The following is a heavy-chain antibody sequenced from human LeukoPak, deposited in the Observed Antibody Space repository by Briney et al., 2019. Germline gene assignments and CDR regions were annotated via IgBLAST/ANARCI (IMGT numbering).Heavy chain of an antibody. Sequence: SETLSLTCTVSSGSISSYYWSWIRQPPGKGLEWIGYIYYSGSTNYNPSLKSRVTISVDTSKNQFSLKLSSVTAADTAAYCCARGLRTTKIDYWGQGTLVTVSS. J-gene: IGHJ4*02. CDR2: IYYSGST. D-gene: IGHD1-1*01. CDR1: SGSISSYY. V-gene: IGHV4-59*01. CDR3: ARGLRTTKIDY.